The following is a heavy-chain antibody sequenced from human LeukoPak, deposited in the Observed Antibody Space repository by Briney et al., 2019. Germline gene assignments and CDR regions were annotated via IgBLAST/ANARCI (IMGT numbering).Heavy chain of an antibody. V-gene: IGHV3-48*03. CDR2: IGSGGRTI. CDR1: GFTFSSFE. Sequence: GGSLRLSCEGSGFTFSSFEMNWVRPAPGKGLEWLSYIGSGGRTIYYADSVKGRFTISRDNARNSLYLQMNSLRAEDTAVYHCAREDSRDALDIWGQGTMVTVSS. J-gene: IGHJ3*02. CDR3: AREDSRDALDI. D-gene: IGHD3-22*01.